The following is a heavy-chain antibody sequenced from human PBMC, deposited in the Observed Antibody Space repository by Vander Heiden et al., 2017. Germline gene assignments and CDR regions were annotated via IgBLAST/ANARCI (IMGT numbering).Heavy chain of an antibody. D-gene: IGHD6-6*01. CDR1: GHTFTIYV. CDR3: ARSGGIAARGYNWFDP. CDR2: MNPNSGNT. Sequence: QLQLLQSGAEVKKPASSVKVSCKPSGHTFTIYVINWVRQATGQGLEWMGWMNPNSGNTGYAQKFQGRVTMTRNTSISTAYMELSSVRSEDTAVYYCARSGGIAARGYNWFDPWDQGTLVTVSS. V-gene: IGHV1-8*01. J-gene: IGHJ5*02.